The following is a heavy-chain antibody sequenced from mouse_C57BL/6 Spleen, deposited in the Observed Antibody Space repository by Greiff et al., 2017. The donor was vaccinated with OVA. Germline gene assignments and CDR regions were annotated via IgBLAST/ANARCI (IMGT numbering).Heavy chain of an antibody. Sequence: VQLKQSGAGLVKPGASVKLSCTASGFTFKDYYMHWVKQRPEQGLEWIGRIDPEDGETKYAPNFQGKATITAYTSSNTAYLQLSSLTSEDTAVYYCARDLPPYWYFDVWGTGTTVTVSS. V-gene: IGHV14-2*01. CDR2: IDPEDGET. CDR3: ARDLPPYWYFDV. J-gene: IGHJ1*03. CDR1: GFTFKDYY.